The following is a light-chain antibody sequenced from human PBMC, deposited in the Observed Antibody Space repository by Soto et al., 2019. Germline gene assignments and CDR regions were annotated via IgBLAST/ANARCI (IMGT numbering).Light chain of an antibody. V-gene: IGKV3-11*01. Sequence: EIVLTQSPVTLSLSPGERATLSCRASQSVSAYLAWFQQKAGQPPRLLIYDASDRASGVPPRFSGSGSGTDFTLTITGLVPEDSAVYYCQHRSNWPWTFGQGSEVEV. CDR3: QHRSNWPWT. CDR2: DAS. CDR1: QSVSAY. J-gene: IGKJ1*01.